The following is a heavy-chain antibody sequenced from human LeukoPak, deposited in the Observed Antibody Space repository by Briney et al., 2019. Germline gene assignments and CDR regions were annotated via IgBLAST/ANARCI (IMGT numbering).Heavy chain of an antibody. J-gene: IGHJ3*02. V-gene: IGHV1-69*05. Sequence: KISCKGSGYSFTSYWIGWVRQAPGQGLEWMGRIIPIFGTANYAQKFQGRVTITTDESTSTAYMELSSLRSEDTAVYYCAREGYCSGGSCYPGAFDIWGQGTMVTVSS. CDR1: GYSFTSYW. D-gene: IGHD2-15*01. CDR3: AREGYCSGGSCYPGAFDI. CDR2: IIPIFGTA.